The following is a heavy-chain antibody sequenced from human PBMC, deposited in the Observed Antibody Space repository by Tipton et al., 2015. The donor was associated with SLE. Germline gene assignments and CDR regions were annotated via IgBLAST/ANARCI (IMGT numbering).Heavy chain of an antibody. CDR1: GFTFSRCA. CDR3: ARSLTYYYDSSGLLGY. CDR2: INDSGDTT. J-gene: IGHJ4*02. D-gene: IGHD3-22*01. V-gene: IGHV3-23*01. Sequence: GSLRLSCAASGFTFSRCAMSWVRQAPGKGLEWVSVINDSGDTTYYADSVKGRFTISRDNSKNTLYLQMNSLRAEDTAVYYCARSLTYYYDSSGLLGYWGQGTLLTVSS.